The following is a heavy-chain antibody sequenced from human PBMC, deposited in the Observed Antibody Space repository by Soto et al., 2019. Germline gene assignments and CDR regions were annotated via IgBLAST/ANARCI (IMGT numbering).Heavy chain of an antibody. J-gene: IGHJ6*02. CDR2: INHSGST. CDR1: GGSFSGYY. Sequence: PSETLSLTCAVYGGSFSGYYWSWIRQPPGKGLEWIGEINHSGSTNYNPSLKSRVTISVDTSKNQFSLKLSSVTAEDTAVYYCAREVREIYYYYGMDVWGQGTTVTVSS. V-gene: IGHV4-34*01. CDR3: AREVREIYYYYGMDV.